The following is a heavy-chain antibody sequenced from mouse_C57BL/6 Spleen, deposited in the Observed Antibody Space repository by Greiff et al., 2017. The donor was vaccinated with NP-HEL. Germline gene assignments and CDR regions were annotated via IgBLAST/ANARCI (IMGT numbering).Heavy chain of an antibody. CDR1: GFTFSSSA. CDR2: ISDGGSYT. V-gene: IGHV5-4*01. D-gene: IGHD3-2*02. J-gene: IGHJ4*01. Sequence: EVHLVESGGGLVKPGGSLKLSCAASGFTFSSSAMSWVRQTPEKRLEWVATISDGGSYTYYPDNVKGRFTISRDNAKNNLYLQMSHLKSEDTAMYYCARDQLRLRFYAMDYWGQGTSVTVSS. CDR3: ARDQLRLRFYAMDY.